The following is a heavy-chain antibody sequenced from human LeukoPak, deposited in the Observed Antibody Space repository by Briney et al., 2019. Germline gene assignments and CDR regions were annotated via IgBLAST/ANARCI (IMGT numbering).Heavy chain of an antibody. CDR2: SSGNGDRT. J-gene: IGHJ6*03. D-gene: IGHD3-10*01. CDR1: GFTFSSYG. CDR3: AKGGRTGKSISMIRGVRNYYYYMDV. Sequence: PGGTLRLSCAASGFTFSSYGMSWVRQAPGKGLEWVSGSSGNGDRTDYADSVKGRFSIVRDNSKNTLYLQMNSLRAEDTAVYYCAKGGRTGKSISMIRGVRNYYYYMDVWGKGTTVTISS. V-gene: IGHV3-23*01.